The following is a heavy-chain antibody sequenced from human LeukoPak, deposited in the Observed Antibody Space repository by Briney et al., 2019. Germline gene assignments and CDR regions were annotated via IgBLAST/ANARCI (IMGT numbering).Heavy chain of an antibody. V-gene: IGHV6-1*01. J-gene: IGHJ6*02. D-gene: IGHD5-18*01. Sequence: SQTLSLTCAISGDSVSSNSAAWNWIRQSPSRGLEWLGRTYYRSKWYNDYAVSVKSRITINPDTSKNQFSLQLNSVTPEDTAVYYCARDIYIRGRGYSYGSPTIGMDVWGQGTTVTVSS. CDR3: ARDIYIRGRGYSYGSPTIGMDV. CDR1: GDSVSSNSAA. CDR2: TYYRSKWYN.